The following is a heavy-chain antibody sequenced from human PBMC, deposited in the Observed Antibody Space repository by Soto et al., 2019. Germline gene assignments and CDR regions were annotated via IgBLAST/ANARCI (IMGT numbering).Heavy chain of an antibody. CDR3: ARGDRGGFDL. Sequence: EVQLVESGGGLVQPGESLRLSCAASGFTFDYYWMHWVRQAPGKGLVWVSRVHSDGTTTTYADSVKGRFTISRDNARNTVCLQMRGLRAEDTAIYCCARGDRGGFDLWGHGTVVTVSS. D-gene: IGHD3-16*01. V-gene: IGHV3-74*01. CDR2: VHSDGTTT. CDR1: GFTFDYYW. J-gene: IGHJ3*01.